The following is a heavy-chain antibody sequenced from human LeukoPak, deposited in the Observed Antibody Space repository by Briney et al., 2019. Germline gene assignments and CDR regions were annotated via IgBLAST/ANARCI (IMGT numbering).Heavy chain of an antibody. CDR2: IYSCGIT. D-gene: IGHD5-18*01. J-gene: IGHJ4*02. V-gene: IGHV3-66*03. CDR3: ARDSVATPMIDY. Sequence: GGSLRLFCAASGFTVSINYMSWVRQAPGEGLEWVLVIYSCGITYYADSVKGRFTISRDNSKNTLYLQMNSVRAEDTAVYYCARDSVATPMIDYWGQGTLVTVSS. CDR1: GFTVSINY.